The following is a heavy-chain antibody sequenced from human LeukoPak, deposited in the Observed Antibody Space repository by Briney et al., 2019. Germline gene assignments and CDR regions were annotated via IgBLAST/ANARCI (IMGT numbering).Heavy chain of an antibody. V-gene: IGHV1-18*01. Sequence: GASVKVSCKTSGYTFTSYGISWVRQAPGQGLEWMGWISAYNANTSYAQNLQGRVTMTTDTSTTTAYMELRSLRSDDTAVYYCARDGHIAAELFDYWGQGTLVTVSS. CDR1: GYTFTSYG. J-gene: IGHJ4*02. CDR3: ARDGHIAAELFDY. CDR2: ISAYNANT. D-gene: IGHD6-25*01.